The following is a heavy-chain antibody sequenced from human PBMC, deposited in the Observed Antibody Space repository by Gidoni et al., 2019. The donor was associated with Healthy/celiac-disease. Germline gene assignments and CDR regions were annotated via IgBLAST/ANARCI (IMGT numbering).Heavy chain of an antibody. D-gene: IGHD3-10*01. CDR1: GGSISSSSYY. J-gene: IGHJ4*02. CDR3: ARRDAKCYYGSGSCSDY. CDR2: IYYSGST. V-gene: IGHV4-39*01. Sequence: QLQLQESGPGLVKPSETLSLTCTVSGGSISSSSYYWDWIRQPPGKGLEWIGSIYYSGSTYYNPSLKSRVTISVDTSKNQFSLKLSSVTAADTAVYYCARRDAKCYYGSGSCSDYWGQGTLVTVSS.